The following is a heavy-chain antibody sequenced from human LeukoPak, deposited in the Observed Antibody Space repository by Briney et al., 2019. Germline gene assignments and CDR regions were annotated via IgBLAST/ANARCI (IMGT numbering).Heavy chain of an antibody. V-gene: IGHV3-30*02. D-gene: IGHD6-19*01. CDR1: GFTFSSYG. J-gene: IGHJ4*02. Sequence: GGSLRLSCAASGFTFSSYGMHWVRQAPGKGLEWVAFIRYDGSNKYYADSVKGRFTISSDNSKNTLYLQMNSLRAEDTAVYYCAKDPLTHIAVAGGFDYWGQGTLVTVSS. CDR3: AKDPLTHIAVAGGFDY. CDR2: IRYDGSNK.